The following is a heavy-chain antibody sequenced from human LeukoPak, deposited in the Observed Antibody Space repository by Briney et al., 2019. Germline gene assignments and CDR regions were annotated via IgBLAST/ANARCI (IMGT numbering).Heavy chain of an antibody. CDR3: ARVGGTLGQMATTFDAFDI. D-gene: IGHD5-24*01. Sequence: GGSLRLSCAASGFTFSSYAMHWVRQAPGKGLEWVAVISYDGSNKYYADSVKGRFTISRDNAKNSLYLQMNSLRAEDTAVYYCARVGGTLGQMATTFDAFDIWGQGTMVTVSS. V-gene: IGHV3-30-3*01. CDR2: ISYDGSNK. CDR1: GFTFSSYA. J-gene: IGHJ3*02.